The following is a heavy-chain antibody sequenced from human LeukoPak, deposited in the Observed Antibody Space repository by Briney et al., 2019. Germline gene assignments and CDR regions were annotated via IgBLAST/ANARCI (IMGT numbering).Heavy chain of an antibody. Sequence: ASVKVSCKASGYTFTGYYMHWVRQAPGQGLEWMGWIKPNNGGTNYAQKFRGRVTMTRDTSISTAYMELSRLRSDDTAVYYCARARGDIVVVPAAIWFDSWGQGTLVTVSS. CDR1: GYTFTGYY. V-gene: IGHV1-2*02. CDR2: IKPNNGGT. CDR3: ARARGDIVVVPAAIWFDS. D-gene: IGHD2-2*01. J-gene: IGHJ5*01.